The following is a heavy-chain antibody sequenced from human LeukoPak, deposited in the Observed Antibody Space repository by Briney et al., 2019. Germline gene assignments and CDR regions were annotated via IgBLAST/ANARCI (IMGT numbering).Heavy chain of an antibody. D-gene: IGHD1-14*01. V-gene: IGHV4-61*02. CDR2: FYTSGNT. Sequence: SQTLSLTCTVSGGSISSGSYYWTWIRQPAGKGLEWIGRFYTSGNTNYSPSLQSRVAISVDTSKNQFSLKLSSVTAADTAFYYCARGYPFDYWGQGILVTVSS. CDR3: ARGYPFDY. CDR1: GGSISSGSYY. J-gene: IGHJ4*02.